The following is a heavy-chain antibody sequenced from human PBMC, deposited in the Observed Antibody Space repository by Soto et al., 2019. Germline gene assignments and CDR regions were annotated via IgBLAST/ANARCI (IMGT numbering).Heavy chain of an antibody. CDR1: GFTFSSYS. D-gene: IGHD6-19*01. V-gene: IGHV3-48*01. J-gene: IGHJ5*02. Sequence: EVQLVDSGGGLVQPGGSLRLSCAASGFTFSSYSMNWVRQAPGKGLEWVSYISSSSSTIYYEDSVKGRFTISRDNAKNSLYMQVNSLRAEDTAGYYCARDGGQWLNWFDPWGQGTLVAVSS. CDR3: ARDGGQWLNWFDP. CDR2: ISSSSSTI.